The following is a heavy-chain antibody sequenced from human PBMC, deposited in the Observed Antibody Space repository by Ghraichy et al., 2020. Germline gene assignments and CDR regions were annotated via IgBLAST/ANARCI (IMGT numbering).Heavy chain of an antibody. CDR3: AKDIGDYGYYFYGMDV. CDR1: GFTFSSYG. Sequence: GGSLRLSCAASGFTFSSYGMHWVRQAPGKGLEWVAVISYDGSNKYNADSVKGRFTISRDNSKNTLYLQMNSLRAEDTAVYYCAKDIGDYGYYFYGMDVWGQGTTVTVSS. CDR2: ISYDGSNK. D-gene: IGHD4-17*01. J-gene: IGHJ6*02. V-gene: IGHV3-30*18.